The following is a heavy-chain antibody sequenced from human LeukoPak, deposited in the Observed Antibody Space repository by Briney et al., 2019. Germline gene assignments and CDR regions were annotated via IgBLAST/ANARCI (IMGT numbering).Heavy chain of an antibody. J-gene: IGHJ4*02. V-gene: IGHV3-30*02. Sequence: PGGSLRLSCAASGFSFSDFGMHWIRQAPGKGLEWVTLIRSDGSSTYYADSVKGGFTISRDTSKNTLYLQMNSLRVEDTAVYYCAKDRDDYGNDCWGQGILVTVST. CDR1: GFSFSDFG. CDR3: AKDRDDYGNDC. D-gene: IGHD4-11*01. CDR2: IRSDGSST.